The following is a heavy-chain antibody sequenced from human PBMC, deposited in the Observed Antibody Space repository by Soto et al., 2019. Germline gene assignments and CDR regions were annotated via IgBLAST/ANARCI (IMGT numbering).Heavy chain of an antibody. V-gene: IGHV1-8*01. J-gene: IGHJ4*02. CDR2: INPNSGNT. CDR3: ATSYGSGYRAFDS. Sequence: EASVKVSCKASGYIFTNYDINWVRQATGQGLEYLGWINPNSGNTGYVQKFQGRVTMTADKSTNTAYMELRSLRSEDTAMYFCATSYGSGYRAFDSWGQGALVTVSS. CDR1: GYIFTNYD. D-gene: IGHD3-10*01.